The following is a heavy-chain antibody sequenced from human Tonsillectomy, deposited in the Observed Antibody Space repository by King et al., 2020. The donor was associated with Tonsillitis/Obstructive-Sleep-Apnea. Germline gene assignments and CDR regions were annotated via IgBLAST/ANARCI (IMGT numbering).Heavy chain of an antibody. Sequence: EVQLLESGGGLVQPGGSLRLSCAASGFTFSSYAMSWVRQAPGKGLEWVSTMCGSADITYYADSVKGRFTISRDNSKNTLYLQMNSLRAEDTAVYYCAKSTIFGVVRSFDYWGQGTLVTVSS. CDR1: GFTFSSYA. CDR3: AKSTIFGVVRSFDY. J-gene: IGHJ4*02. D-gene: IGHD3-3*01. V-gene: IGHV3-23*01. CDR2: MCGSADIT.